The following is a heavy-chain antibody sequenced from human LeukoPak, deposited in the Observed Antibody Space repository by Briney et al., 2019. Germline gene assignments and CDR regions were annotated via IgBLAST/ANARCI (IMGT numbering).Heavy chain of an antibody. CDR3: ASTGACSSTSCYPD. Sequence: SETLSPTCTVSGGSISSSSYYWGWIRQPPGKGLEWIGSIYYSGSTYYNPSLKSRVTISVDTSKNQFSLKLSSVTAADTAVYYCASTGACSSTSCYPDWGQGTLVTVSS. J-gene: IGHJ4*02. CDR1: GGSISSSSYY. D-gene: IGHD2-2*01. V-gene: IGHV4-39*01. CDR2: IYYSGST.